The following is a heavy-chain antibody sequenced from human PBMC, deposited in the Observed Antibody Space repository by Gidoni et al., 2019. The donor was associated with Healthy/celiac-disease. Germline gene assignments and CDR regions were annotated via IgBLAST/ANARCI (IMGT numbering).Heavy chain of an antibody. D-gene: IGHD3-10*01. CDR3: ARSNYGSGSYSPTLDY. J-gene: IGHJ4*02. V-gene: IGHV4-4*02. CDR2: IYHRGST. Sequence: QVQLQESGPGLVQPSGTLSLTCAVSGGSISSSNWWSWVRQPPGKGLEWIGEIYHRGSTNYNPSLKSRVTISVDKSKNQFSLKLSSVTAADTAVYYCARSNYGSGSYSPTLDYWGQGTLVTVSS. CDR1: GGSISSSNW.